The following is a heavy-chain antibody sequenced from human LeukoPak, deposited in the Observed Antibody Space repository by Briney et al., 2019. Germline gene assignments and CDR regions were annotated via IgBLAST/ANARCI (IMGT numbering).Heavy chain of an antibody. J-gene: IGHJ2*01. D-gene: IGHD2-15*01. CDR1: GFTFSSYS. V-gene: IGHV3-48*04. CDR2: ISTSSSRT. CDR3: AREVMIVAATTFWYFDL. Sequence: GGSLRLSCAASGFTFSSYSMNWVRQAPGKGLEWVSYISTSSSRTYYADSVKGRFTISRGNAKNSLYLQMNSLRAEDTAVYYCAREVMIVAATTFWYFDLWGRGTLVTVSS.